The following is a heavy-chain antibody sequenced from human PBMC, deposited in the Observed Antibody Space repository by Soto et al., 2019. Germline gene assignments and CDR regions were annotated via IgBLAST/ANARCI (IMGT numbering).Heavy chain of an antibody. CDR1: GGSISSYY. Sequence: QVQLQESGPGLVKPSETLSLTCSVSGGSISSYYWSWIRQPPGKGLEWIGYIYYSGTTNYIPSLKSRVPMSVDTSNNQFSLQLTSVTAADTAVYYCARWGERSTHYGMDVWGQGTTVTVSS. CDR2: IYYSGTT. J-gene: IGHJ6*02. D-gene: IGHD3-16*01. CDR3: ARWGERSTHYGMDV. V-gene: IGHV4-59*08.